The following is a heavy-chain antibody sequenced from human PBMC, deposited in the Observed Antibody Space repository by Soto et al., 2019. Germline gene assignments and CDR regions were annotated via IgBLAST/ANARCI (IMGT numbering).Heavy chain of an antibody. Sequence: GASVKVSCKASGYTFTSYYMHWVRQAPGQGLEWMGIINPSGGSTSYAQKFQGRVTMTRDTSTSTAYMELRSLRSDDTAVYYCAREGPPVLDWGQGTLVTVSS. J-gene: IGHJ4*02. CDR3: AREGPPVLD. CDR1: GYTFTSYY. V-gene: IGHV1-46*01. CDR2: INPSGGST.